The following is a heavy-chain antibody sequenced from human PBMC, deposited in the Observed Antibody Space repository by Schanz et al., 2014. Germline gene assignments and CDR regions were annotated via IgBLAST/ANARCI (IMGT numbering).Heavy chain of an antibody. V-gene: IGHV1-18*04. CDR1: GYTFRHYG. J-gene: IGHJ6*02. CDR3: ARSGVDV. D-gene: IGHD3-10*01. CDR2: ISGYNGNT. Sequence: QVQLVQSGGEVKKPGASVKVSCKASGYTFRHYGISWLRQAPGQGLEWMGYISGYNGNTNYAPKVQDRVTMTTDTSTSTAYMELRSLRSDDTAVYYCARSGVDVWGQGTTVTVSS.